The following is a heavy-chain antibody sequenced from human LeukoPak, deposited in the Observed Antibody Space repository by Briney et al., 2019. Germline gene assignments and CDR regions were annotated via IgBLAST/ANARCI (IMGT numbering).Heavy chain of an antibody. CDR3: ATDRIAVAGTFAP. CDR2: IIPIFGTA. V-gene: IGHV1-69*06. CDR1: GGTFSSYA. Sequence: ASVKVSCKASGGTFSSYAISWVRQAPGQGLEWMGGIIPIFGTANYAQKFQGRVTMTEDTSTDTAYMELSSLRSEDTAVYYCATDRIAVAGTFAPWGQGTLVTVSS. D-gene: IGHD6-19*01. J-gene: IGHJ5*02.